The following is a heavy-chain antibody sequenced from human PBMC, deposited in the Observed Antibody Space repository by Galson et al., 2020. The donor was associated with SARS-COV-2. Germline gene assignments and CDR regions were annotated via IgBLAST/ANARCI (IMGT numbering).Heavy chain of an antibody. CDR1: GGSISSSSYY. J-gene: IGHJ5*02. Sequence: SETLSLTCTVSGGSISSSSYYWGWIRQPPGKGLEWIGSIYYSGSTYYNPSLKSRVTISVDTSKNQFSLKLSSVTAADTAVYYCARHRAYYGSGSYYNAWFDPWGQGTLVTVSS. V-gene: IGHV4-39*01. CDR3: ARHRAYYGSGSYYNAWFDP. CDR2: IYYSGST. D-gene: IGHD3-10*01.